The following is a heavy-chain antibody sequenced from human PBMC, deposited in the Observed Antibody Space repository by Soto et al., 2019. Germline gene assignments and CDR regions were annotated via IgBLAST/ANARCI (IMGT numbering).Heavy chain of an antibody. CDR3: ARENRSGNPFEY. D-gene: IGHD4-4*01. V-gene: IGHV1-2*04. CDR1: GYTFTGYY. CDR2: INPNSGGT. Sequence: GASVKVSCKASGYTFTGYYMHCVRQAPGQGLEWMGWINPNSGGTNYAQKFQGWVTMTRDTSISTAYMELSRLRSDDTAVYYCARENRSGNPFEYWGQGTPVTVSS. J-gene: IGHJ4*02.